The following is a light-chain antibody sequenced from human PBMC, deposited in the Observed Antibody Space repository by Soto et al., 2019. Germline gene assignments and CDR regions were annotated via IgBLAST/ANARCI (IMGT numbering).Light chain of an antibody. CDR2: DVT. CDR1: SRDVGGYDY. J-gene: IGLJ3*02. CDR3: SSYTGAGTLGV. V-gene: IGLV2-14*03. Sequence: QSALTQPASVSGSPGQSITISCTGSSRDVGGYDYVSWYQQHPGKAPKLMVYDVTVRPSGVSNRFSGSKSGNTASLTISGLQAEDEADYYCSSYTGAGTLGVFGGGTKVTVL.